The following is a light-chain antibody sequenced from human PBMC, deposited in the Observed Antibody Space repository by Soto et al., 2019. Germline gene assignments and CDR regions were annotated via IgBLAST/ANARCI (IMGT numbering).Light chain of an antibody. CDR2: GAS. Sequence: EVVMTQSPATLSVSPGERATLSCRASQSVSSSLAWYQQKPGQAPRLLIYGASTRAAGLPLRFSGSGSGTDFTLTISSLQSEDSAVYYCQQYSNLPQAFGQGTKVEIK. V-gene: IGKV3-15*01. J-gene: IGKJ1*01. CDR3: QQYSNLPQA. CDR1: QSVSSS.